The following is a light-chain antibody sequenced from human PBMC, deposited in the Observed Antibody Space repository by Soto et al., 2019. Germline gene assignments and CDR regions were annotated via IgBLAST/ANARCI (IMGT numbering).Light chain of an antibody. CDR2: DSS. J-gene: IGKJ1*01. CDR1: QGVKNRY. V-gene: IGKV3-20*01. CDR3: QQYGRSPRT. Sequence: EIVLTQSPGTLSSSPGERATLSCRASQGVKNRYLAWYQQKPGQSPRLLIYDSSIRASGIPDRFSGSASGTEFTLTINRLEPEDFAIYYCQQYGRSPRTFGQGTKVDIK.